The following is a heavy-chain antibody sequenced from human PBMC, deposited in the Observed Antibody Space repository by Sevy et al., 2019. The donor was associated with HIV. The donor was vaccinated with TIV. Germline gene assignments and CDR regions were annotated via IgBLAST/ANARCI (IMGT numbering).Heavy chain of an antibody. D-gene: IGHD3-10*01. J-gene: IGHJ4*02. V-gene: IGHV4-61*01. Sequence: SETLSLTCTVSGCSVSSGSYYWSWIRQPPGKVLEWSGYIYYSGTTNYNPSLKSEVTISVDTSKNQFSLKLGSVTAADTAVYYCARGSSYYGSASYATRGGVDSWGQGTLVTVSS. CDR3: ARGSSYYGSASYATRGGVDS. CDR2: IYYSGTT. CDR1: GCSVSSGSYY.